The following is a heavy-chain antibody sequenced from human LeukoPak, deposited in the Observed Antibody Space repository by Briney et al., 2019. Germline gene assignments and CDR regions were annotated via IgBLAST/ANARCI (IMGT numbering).Heavy chain of an antibody. CDR3: ARAPPYYDFWSGYEGGGYFDY. Sequence: GGSLRLSCATSGFTFSNAWMNWVRQAPGKGLEWVAHIKQDGSEKYYVDSVKGRFTIPRDNAKNSLYLQMNSLRAEDTAVYYCARAPPYYDFWSGYEGGGYFDYWGQGTLVTVSS. CDR2: IKQDGSEK. V-gene: IGHV3-7*03. D-gene: IGHD3-3*01. CDR1: GFTFSNAW. J-gene: IGHJ4*02.